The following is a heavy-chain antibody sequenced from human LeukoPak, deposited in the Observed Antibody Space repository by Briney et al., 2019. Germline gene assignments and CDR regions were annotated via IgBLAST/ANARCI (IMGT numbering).Heavy chain of an antibody. CDR1: GGSISRYY. Sequence: PSETLSLTCTVSGGSISRYYWSWIRQPPGKGLEWIGYIYYSGSTNYNPSLKSRVTISVDTSKNQFSLKLNSVTAADTAVYYCARDSDGYNPYYFDCWGQGTLVTVSS. CDR2: IYYSGST. J-gene: IGHJ4*02. V-gene: IGHV4-59*01. D-gene: IGHD5-24*01. CDR3: ARDSDGYNPYYFDC.